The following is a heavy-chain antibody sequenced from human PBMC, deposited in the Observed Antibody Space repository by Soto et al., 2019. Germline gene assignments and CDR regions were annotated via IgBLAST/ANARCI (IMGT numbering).Heavy chain of an antibody. D-gene: IGHD4-17*01. Sequence: PGGALRLSCAASGFTFTNYAMTWARQAPGKGLEWVSSLLRSGSTTYYADSVKGRFTISSDISANSLYLQMHSLRADDTAVYYCAKDAVSGDGICLLGSWGQGSVVTVSS. J-gene: IGHJ5*02. CDR1: GFTFTNYA. CDR3: AKDAVSGDGICLLGS. CDR2: LLRSGSTT. V-gene: IGHV3-23*01.